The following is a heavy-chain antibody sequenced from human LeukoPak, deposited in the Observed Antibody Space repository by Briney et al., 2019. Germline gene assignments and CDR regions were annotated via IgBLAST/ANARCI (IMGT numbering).Heavy chain of an antibody. V-gene: IGHV3-21*01. CDR1: GFTFSSYS. D-gene: IGHD5-12*01. CDR2: ISSSSSYI. CDR3: ARDRGYSGYGEIDY. Sequence: GGSLRLSCAASGFTFSSYSMNWVRQAPGKGLEWVSSISSSSSYIYYADSVKGRFTISRDNAKNSLYLQMNSLRAEDTAVYYCARDRGYSGYGEIDYWGQGTLVTVSS. J-gene: IGHJ4*02.